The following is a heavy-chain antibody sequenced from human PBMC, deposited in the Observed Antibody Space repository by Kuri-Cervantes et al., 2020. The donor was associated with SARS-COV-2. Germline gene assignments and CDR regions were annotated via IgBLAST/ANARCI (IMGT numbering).Heavy chain of an antibody. J-gene: IGHJ4*02. CDR2: ISSSSTI. Sequence: GESLKISCAASGFTFGDYAMNWVRQSPGKGLEWVSYISSSSTIYYADSVKGRFTISRDNAKNSLYLQMNSLRAEDTAVYYCACSSSDYWGQGTLVTVSS. CDR3: ACSSSDY. D-gene: IGHD6-6*01. V-gene: IGHV3-69-1*01. CDR1: GFTFGDYA.